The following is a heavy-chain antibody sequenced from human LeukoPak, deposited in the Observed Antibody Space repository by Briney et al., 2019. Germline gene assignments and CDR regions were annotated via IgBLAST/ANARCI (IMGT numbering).Heavy chain of an antibody. D-gene: IGHD6-6*01. CDR3: GRRGYPYSSSPKSPFDY. Sequence: ASVKVSCKASGYTFTGYYMHCVRQAPGQGLEWMVCINPNSGGTNYAQKVQGRVTMTKDTPISTAYMELSRLRSDDTAVYYCGRRGYPYSSSPKSPFDYWGQGTLVTVSS. CDR2: INPNSGGT. V-gene: IGHV1-2*02. J-gene: IGHJ4*02. CDR1: GYTFTGYY.